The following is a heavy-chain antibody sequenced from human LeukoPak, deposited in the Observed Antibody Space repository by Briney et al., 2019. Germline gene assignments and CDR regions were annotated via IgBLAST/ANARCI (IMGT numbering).Heavy chain of an antibody. CDR1: GFTFGDYA. CDR2: LRSKIHGGTT. J-gene: IGHJ4*02. Sequence: GGSLRLSCTASGFTFGDYAMSWVRQAPGKGLEWVGFLRSKIHGGTTEYAASVKGRFTISRDDSKSIAYLQMNSLKTEDTAVYYCSRDNYYDSSAYSKYYFDYWGQGTLVTVSS. V-gene: IGHV3-49*04. D-gene: IGHD3-22*01. CDR3: SRDNYYDSSAYSKYYFDY.